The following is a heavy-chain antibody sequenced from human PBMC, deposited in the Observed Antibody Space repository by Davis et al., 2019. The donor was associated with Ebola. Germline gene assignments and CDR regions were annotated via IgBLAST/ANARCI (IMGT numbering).Heavy chain of an antibody. D-gene: IGHD3-16*01. CDR2: INPNSGGT. CDR1: GYTFTGYY. V-gene: IGHV1-2*02. J-gene: IGHJ4*02. Sequence: ASVKVSCKASGYTFTGYYIHWVRQAPGQGPEWMGWINPNSGGTNYAQKFQGRVTMTRDTSITTAYMELNRLKSDDTAVYYCARDPWGMEKDSWGQGTLVTISS. CDR3: ARDPWGMEKDS.